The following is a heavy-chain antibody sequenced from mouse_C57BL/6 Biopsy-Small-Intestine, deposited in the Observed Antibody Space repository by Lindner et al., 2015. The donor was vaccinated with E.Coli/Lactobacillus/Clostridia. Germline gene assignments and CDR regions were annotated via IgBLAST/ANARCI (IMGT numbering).Heavy chain of an antibody. CDR3: ARPHYYSMDY. CDR2: ISSDSNTI. CDR1: GFTFSDYG. V-gene: IGHV5-17*01. Sequence: VQLQESWGGLVKPGGSRKLSCAASGFTFSDYGMHWVRQAPEKGLEWVAYISSDSNTIYYADTMKGRFTISRDNAKNTLFLQMTSLRSEDTAMYYCARPHYYSMDYWGQGTSVTVSS. J-gene: IGHJ4*01.